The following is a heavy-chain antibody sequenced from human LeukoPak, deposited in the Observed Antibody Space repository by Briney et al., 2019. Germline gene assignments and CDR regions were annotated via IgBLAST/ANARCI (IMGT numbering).Heavy chain of an antibody. D-gene: IGHD6-19*01. CDR1: GGSISSGSYY. J-gene: IGHJ5*02. Sequence: PSQTLSLTCTVSGGSISSGSYYWIWIRQPAGKGLEWIGRIYTSGSTNYNPSLKIRITISVATSTNQFSLKLSSVTAADTAVYYCARDGSSVDSSGSGYNWFDPWGQGTLVTVSS. V-gene: IGHV4-61*02. CDR2: IYTSGST. CDR3: ARDGSSVDSSGSGYNWFDP.